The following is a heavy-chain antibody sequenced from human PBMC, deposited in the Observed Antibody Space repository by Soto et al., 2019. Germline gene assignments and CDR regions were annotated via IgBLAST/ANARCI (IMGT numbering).Heavy chain of an antibody. D-gene: IGHD4-17*01. CDR3: ARDDGGKSDY. Sequence: QVQLQESGPGLVKPSQTLSLTCTVSGGSISGGDFYWSGIRQYPGKGLEWIGYISYSGSPHYNPSLMSRVAILIDTPKNQFSLKVSSVTAADTAVYYCARDDGGKSDYWGQGILVTVSS. V-gene: IGHV4-31*03. J-gene: IGHJ4*02. CDR2: ISYSGSP. CDR1: GGSISGGDFY.